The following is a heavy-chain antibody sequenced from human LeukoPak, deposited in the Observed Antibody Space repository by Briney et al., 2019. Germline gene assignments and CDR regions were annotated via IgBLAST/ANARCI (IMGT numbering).Heavy chain of an antibody. V-gene: IGHV4-34*01. CDR3: ARGSWDGRYSSSWYHY. D-gene: IGHD6-13*01. J-gene: IGHJ4*02. CDR2: INHSGSA. Sequence: PSETLSLTCAVYGGSFSGYYWSWIRQPPGKGLEWIGEINHSGSANYNPSLKSRVTISVDTSKNQFSLKLSSVTAADTAVYYCARGSWDGRYSSSWYHYWGQGTLVTVSS. CDR1: GGSFSGYY.